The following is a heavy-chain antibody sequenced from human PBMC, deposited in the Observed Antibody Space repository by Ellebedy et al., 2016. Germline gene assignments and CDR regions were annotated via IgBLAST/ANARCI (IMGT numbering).Heavy chain of an antibody. J-gene: IGHJ3*01. Sequence: GGSLRLSXAASGFTFNNYGMHWVRQSPGKGLEWVALISYDASSQDYADAVKGRFTISRDNSKNTVYLLMNSLRTEDTAVYYCARAPSSGSYNGAFDVWGQGTLVTVSS. CDR1: GFTFNNYG. V-gene: IGHV3-30*03. CDR3: ARAPSSGSYNGAFDV. D-gene: IGHD3-22*01. CDR2: ISYDASSQ.